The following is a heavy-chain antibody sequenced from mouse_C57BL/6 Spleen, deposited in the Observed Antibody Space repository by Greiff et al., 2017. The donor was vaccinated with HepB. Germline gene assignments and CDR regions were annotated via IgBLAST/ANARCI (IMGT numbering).Heavy chain of an antibody. D-gene: IGHD1-1*01. CDR2: IYPRDGST. CDR1: GYTFTSYD. V-gene: IGHV1-85*01. J-gene: IGHJ2*01. CDR3: ARPHYYGSSSYFDY. Sequence: VHLVESGPELVKPGASVKLSCKASGYTFTSYDINWVKQRPGQGLEWIGWIYPRDGSTKYNEKFKGKATLTVDTSSSTAYMELHSLTSEDSAVYFCARPHYYGSSSYFDYWGQGTTLTVSS.